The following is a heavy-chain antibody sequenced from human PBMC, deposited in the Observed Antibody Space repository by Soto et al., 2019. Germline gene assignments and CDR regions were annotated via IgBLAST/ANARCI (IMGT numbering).Heavy chain of an antibody. CDR1: GFTFSNYA. J-gene: IGHJ4*02. D-gene: IGHD3-9*01. V-gene: IGHV3-30*18. CDR2: IXXDXXXX. CDR3: AKETGPQGGFDY. Sequence: GGSRRLSCAVSGFTFSNYAMHWVRQAPGKGLXWVXVIXXDXXXXXYXXFVKGRFIISRDSSKNTLDLQMNSLREEDTAVYYCAKETGPQGGFDYWGQGTLVTVSS.